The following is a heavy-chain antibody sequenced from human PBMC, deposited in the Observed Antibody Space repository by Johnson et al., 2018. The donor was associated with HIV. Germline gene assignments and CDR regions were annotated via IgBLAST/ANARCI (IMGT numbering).Heavy chain of an antibody. V-gene: IGHV3-20*04. CDR2: INWNGGST. J-gene: IGHJ3*02. CDR1: GFTFDDYG. D-gene: IGHD3-22*01. CDR3: ARVPTSSGYHDAFDI. Sequence: MLLVESGGGVVQPGRSLRLSCAASGFTFDDYGMSWVRQAPGKWLEWVSGINWNGGSTGYADSVKGRFTISRDNSKNTLYLQMNSLRAEDTAVYYCARVPTSSGYHDAFDIWGPGTLVTVSS.